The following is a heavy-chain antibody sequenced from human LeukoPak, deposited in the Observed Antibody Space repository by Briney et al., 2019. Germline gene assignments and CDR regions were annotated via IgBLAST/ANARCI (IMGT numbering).Heavy chain of an antibody. CDR1: GFTFSSYE. J-gene: IGHJ3*02. Sequence: GGSLRLSCAASGFTFSSYEMNWVHQAPGKGLEWVSYISSSGSTIYYADSVKGRFTISRDNAKNSLYLQMNSLRAEDTAVYYCARSRDYVWGSYRYRGAFDIWGQGTMVTVSS. D-gene: IGHD3-16*02. CDR2: ISSSGSTI. V-gene: IGHV3-48*03. CDR3: ARSRDYVWGSYRYRGAFDI.